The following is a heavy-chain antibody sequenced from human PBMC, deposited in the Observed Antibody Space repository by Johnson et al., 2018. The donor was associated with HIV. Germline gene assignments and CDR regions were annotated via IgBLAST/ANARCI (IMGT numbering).Heavy chain of an antibody. V-gene: IGHV3-30*02. CDR3: AKERQLVRAFDI. J-gene: IGHJ3*02. CDR2: IWYDGSNK. D-gene: IGHD6-6*01. CDR1: GFTFSSYG. Sequence: QVQLVESGGGLVQPGGSLRLSCAASGFTFSSYGMHWVRQAPGKGLEWVAVIWYDGSNKYYADSVKGRFTTSRDNSKNTLYLQMSSLRTEDTAVYYCAKERQLVRAFDIWGQGTMVTVSS.